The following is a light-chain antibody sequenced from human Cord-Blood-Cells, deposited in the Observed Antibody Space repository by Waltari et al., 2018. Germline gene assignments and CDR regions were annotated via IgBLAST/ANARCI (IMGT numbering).Light chain of an antibody. Sequence: DIQMTQSPSSLSASVGDRVTITCQASQDISNYLNWYQQKPGKAPKLLIYDASNLETGVPSRFSGSGSGTDFTVTISSLQPEDIATYYCQQYDNLPYTVGQGTKLEIK. CDR3: QQYDNLPYT. CDR1: QDISNY. J-gene: IGKJ2*01. CDR2: DAS. V-gene: IGKV1-33*01.